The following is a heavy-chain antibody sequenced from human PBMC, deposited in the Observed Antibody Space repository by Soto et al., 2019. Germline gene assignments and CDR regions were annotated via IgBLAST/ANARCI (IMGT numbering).Heavy chain of an antibody. CDR3: ARGARRSGLGDYYYGMDV. CDR1: GGSFSGYY. V-gene: IGHV4-34*01. Sequence: PSETLSLTCAVYGGSFSGYYWSWIRQPPGKGLEWIGEINHSGSTNYNPSLKSRVTISVDTSKNQFSLKLSSVTAADTAVYCCARGARRSGLGDYYYGMDVWGQGTTVTVSS. CDR2: INHSGST. D-gene: IGHD3-10*01. J-gene: IGHJ6*02.